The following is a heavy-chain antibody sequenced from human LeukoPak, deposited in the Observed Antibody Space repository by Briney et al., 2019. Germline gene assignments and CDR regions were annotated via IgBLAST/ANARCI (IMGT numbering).Heavy chain of an antibody. J-gene: IGHJ4*02. Sequence: GGSPRLSCVASGISFSSYWMAWVRQAPGKGLEWVANIKYDGTHKFYADSVKGRFTISRDNAKNSLFLEMNSLRADDTAVYFCASSHDSSGNDWGQGILVTVSS. D-gene: IGHD3-22*01. CDR3: ASSHDSSGND. CDR2: IKYDGTHK. CDR1: GISFSSYW. V-gene: IGHV3-7*01.